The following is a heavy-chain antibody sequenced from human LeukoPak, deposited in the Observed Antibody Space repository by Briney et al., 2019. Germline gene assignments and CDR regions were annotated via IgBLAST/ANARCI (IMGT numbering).Heavy chain of an antibody. D-gene: IGHD3-22*01. Sequence: SETLSLTCTVSGGSISSYYWSWIRQPAGKGLEWIGRIYTSGSTNYNPSLKSRVTMSVDTSKNQFSLTLSSVTAADAAVYYCARVPYYYDSSGGFDIWGKGTMVTVSS. CDR1: GGSISSYY. CDR2: IYTSGST. V-gene: IGHV4-4*07. J-gene: IGHJ3*02. CDR3: ARVPYYYDSSGGFDI.